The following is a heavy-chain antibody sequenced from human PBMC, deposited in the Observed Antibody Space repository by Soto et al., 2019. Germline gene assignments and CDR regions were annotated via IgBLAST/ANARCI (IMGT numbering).Heavy chain of an antibody. Sequence: GALRLSCTASGFTFGDYAMSWFRQAPGKGLEWVGFIRSKAYGGTTEYAASVKGRFTISRDDSKSIAYLQMNSLKTEDTAVYYCTRDRNYYGSGRIYYYYYGMDVWGQGTTVTVSS. J-gene: IGHJ6*02. V-gene: IGHV3-49*03. CDR1: GFTFGDYA. D-gene: IGHD3-10*01. CDR2: IRSKAYGGTT. CDR3: TRDRNYYGSGRIYYYYYGMDV.